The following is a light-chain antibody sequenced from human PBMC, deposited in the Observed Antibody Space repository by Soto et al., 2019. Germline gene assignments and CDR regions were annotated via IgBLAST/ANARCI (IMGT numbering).Light chain of an antibody. CDR2: DVS. J-gene: IGLJ2*01. V-gene: IGLV2-14*01. CDR3: SSYTSSSTLV. CDR1: SSDIGGYNF. Sequence: QSALTQPASVSGSPGQSITISCTGTSSDIGGYNFVSWYQQPPGKAPKLMIHDVSDRPSAVSNRFSGSKSGNTASLTISGLQAEDEADYYCSSYTSSSTLVFGGGTKLTVL.